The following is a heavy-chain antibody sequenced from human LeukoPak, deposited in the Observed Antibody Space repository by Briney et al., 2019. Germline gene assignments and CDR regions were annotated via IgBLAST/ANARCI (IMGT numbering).Heavy chain of an antibody. CDR2: IYTSGST. J-gene: IGHJ5*02. D-gene: IGHD2-21*01. CDR1: GGSISSGGYS. V-gene: IGHV4-61*02. Sequence: SQTLSLTCAVSGGSISSGGYSWSWIRQPAGKGLEWIGRIYTSGSTNYNPSLKSRVTISVDTSKNQFSLKLSSVTAADTAVYYCAREGYCGGDCDNWFDPWGQGTLVTVSS. CDR3: AREGYCGGDCDNWFDP.